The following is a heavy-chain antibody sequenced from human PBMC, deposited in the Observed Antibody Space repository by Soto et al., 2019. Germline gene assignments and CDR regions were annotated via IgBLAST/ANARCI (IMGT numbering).Heavy chain of an antibody. CDR3: ARVGRGTVTPFDY. J-gene: IGHJ4*02. CDR2: IYYSGST. CDR1: GGSISSGGYY. D-gene: IGHD4-17*01. V-gene: IGHV4-31*03. Sequence: PSETLSLTCTVSGGSISSGGYYWSWIRQHPGKGLEWIGYIYYSGSTYYNPSLKSRVTISVDTSKNQFSLKLSSVTAADTAVHYCARVGRGTVTPFDYWGQGTLVTVSS.